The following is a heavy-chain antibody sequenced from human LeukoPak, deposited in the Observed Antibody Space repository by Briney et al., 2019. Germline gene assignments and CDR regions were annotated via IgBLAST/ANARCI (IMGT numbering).Heavy chain of an antibody. CDR1: GFTFSSYY. J-gene: IGHJ5*01. D-gene: IGHD2-15*01. CDR2: ISSSSRYI. CDR3: ARDPTVGGSYWLDL. V-gene: IGHV3-21*01. Sequence: SGGSQRLPRASSGFTFSSYYLNWVRQAPGKGLEWVSSISSSSRYIYYADSVKGRFTIYRDNAKNSLYLQMNSLRAEDTAVYYCARDPTVGGSYWLDLWGKGTLVTVSS.